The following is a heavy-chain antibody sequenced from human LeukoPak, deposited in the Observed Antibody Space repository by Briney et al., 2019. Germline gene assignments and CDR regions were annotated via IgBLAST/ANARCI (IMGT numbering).Heavy chain of an antibody. CDR3: ARGRIVVGPAAMYGFDI. CDR2: IIPILGIA. CDR1: GGTFSSYA. D-gene: IGHD2-2*01. Sequence: SVKVSCKASGGTFSSYAISWVRQAPGQGLEWMGRIIPILGIANYAQKFQGRVTITADKSTSTAYMELSSLRSEDTAVYYCARGRIVVGPAAMYGFDIWGQGTMVTVSS. J-gene: IGHJ3*02. V-gene: IGHV1-69*04.